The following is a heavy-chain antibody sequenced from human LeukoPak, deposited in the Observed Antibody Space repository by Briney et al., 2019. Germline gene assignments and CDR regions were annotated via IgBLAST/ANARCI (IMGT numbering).Heavy chain of an antibody. CDR3: ASSQKTYCSSTSCYRAGVDAFDI. Sequence: GGSLRLSCAASGFTFSSYWMSWVRQAPGKGLEWVANIKQDGSEKYYVDSVKGRFTISRDNAKNSLYLQMNSLRAEDTAVYYCASSQKTYCSSTSCYRAGVDAFDIWGQGTMVTVSS. CDR1: GFTFSSYW. D-gene: IGHD2-2*01. CDR2: IKQDGSEK. J-gene: IGHJ3*02. V-gene: IGHV3-7*01.